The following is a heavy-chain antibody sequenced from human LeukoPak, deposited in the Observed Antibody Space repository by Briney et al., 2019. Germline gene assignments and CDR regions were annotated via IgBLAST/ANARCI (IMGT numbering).Heavy chain of an antibody. CDR1: GFTFSSYD. J-gene: IGHJ4*02. Sequence: GGSLRLSCAASGFTFSSYDMHWVRQATGKGLEWVSAIGTAGDTYYPGSVKGRFTISRDNAKNSVYLQMNSLRLEDTAVYYCARTGLGMYSFDYWGQGILVTVSS. CDR3: ARTGLGMYSFDY. CDR2: IGTAGDT. V-gene: IGHV3-13*01. D-gene: IGHD3/OR15-3a*01.